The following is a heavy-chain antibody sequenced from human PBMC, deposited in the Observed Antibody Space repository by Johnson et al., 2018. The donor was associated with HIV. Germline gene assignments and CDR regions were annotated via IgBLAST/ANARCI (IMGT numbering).Heavy chain of an antibody. CDR2: IYSGGST. J-gene: IGHJ3*02. CDR3: AKDWYNWNDGGGYDAFDI. V-gene: IGHV3-66*02. Sequence: VQLVESGGGLVQPGRSLRLSCAASGFTVSSNYMSWVRQAPGKGLEWVSVIYSGGSTYYADSVKGRFTISRDNSKNTLYLQMNSLRAEDTAVYYCAKDWYNWNDGGGYDAFDIWGQGTMVTVSS. CDR1: GFTVSSNY. D-gene: IGHD1-1*01.